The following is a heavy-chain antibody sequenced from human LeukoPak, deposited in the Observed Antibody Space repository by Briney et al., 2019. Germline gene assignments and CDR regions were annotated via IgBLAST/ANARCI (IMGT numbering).Heavy chain of an antibody. CDR2: IYYTGTT. CDR3: ARDRVGATGNFDY. Sequence: PSETLSLTCTVSGGSISSYYWSWIRQPPGKGLEWIGYIYYTGTTNYNPSLKSRVTISVDKSKNQFSLKLSSVTAADTAVYYCARDRVGATGNFDYWGQGTLVTVSS. D-gene: IGHD1-26*01. V-gene: IGHV4-59*12. J-gene: IGHJ4*02. CDR1: GGSISSYY.